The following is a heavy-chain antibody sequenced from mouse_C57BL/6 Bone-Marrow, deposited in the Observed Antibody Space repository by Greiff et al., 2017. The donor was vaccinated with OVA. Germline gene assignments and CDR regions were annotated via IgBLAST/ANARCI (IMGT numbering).Heavy chain of an antibody. J-gene: IGHJ1*03. Sequence: EVQGVESGGGLVQSGRSLRLSCATSGFTFSDFYMEWVRQAPGKGLEWIAASRNKANDYTTEYSASVKGRFIVSRDTSQSILYLQMNALRAEDTAIYYCARDGTLSSYWYFDVWGTGTTVTVSS. CDR2: SRNKANDYTT. CDR3: ARDGTLSSYWYFDV. CDR1: GFTFSDFY. D-gene: IGHD1-1*01. V-gene: IGHV7-1*01.